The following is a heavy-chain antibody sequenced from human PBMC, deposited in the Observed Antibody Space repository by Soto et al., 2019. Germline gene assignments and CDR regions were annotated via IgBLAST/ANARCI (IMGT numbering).Heavy chain of an antibody. V-gene: IGHV3-21*01. D-gene: IGHD5-18*01. CDR1: GFTFSSYS. CDR2: ISSSSSYI. Sequence: GESLKISCAASGFTFSSYSMNWVRQAPGKGLEWVSSISSSSSYIYYADSVKGRFTISRDNAKNSLYLQMNSLRAEDTAVYYCARALPHLQTWIQLWFDYWGQGTLVTVSS. CDR3: ARALPHLQTWIQLWFDY. J-gene: IGHJ4*02.